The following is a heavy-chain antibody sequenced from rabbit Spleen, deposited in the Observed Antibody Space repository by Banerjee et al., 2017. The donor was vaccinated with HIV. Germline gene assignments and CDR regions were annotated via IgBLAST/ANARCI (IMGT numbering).Heavy chain of an antibody. J-gene: IGHJ4*01. CDR3: ARDAGSYDYIDVYFNL. V-gene: IGHV1S45*01. D-gene: IGHD8-1*01. CDR1: GFDFSGYG. CDR2: IDPLFGAT. Sequence: QEQLVESGGGLVKPGGSLKLSCKPSGFDFSGYGVSWVRQAPGKVLEWIGYIDPLFGATYYASWAQGRFTISKSSSTTVTLQMTSLTAADTATYFCARDAGSYDYIDVYFNLWGQGTLVTVS.